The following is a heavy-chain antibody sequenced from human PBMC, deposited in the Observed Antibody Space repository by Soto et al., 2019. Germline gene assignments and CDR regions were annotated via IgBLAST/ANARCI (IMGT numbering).Heavy chain of an antibody. D-gene: IGHD6-13*01. CDR2: ISSSSSTI. V-gene: IGHV3-48*01. Sequence: EVQLVESGGGLVQPGGSLRLSCAASGFTFSSYSMNWVRQAPGKGLEWVSYISSSSSTIYYADSVKGRFTISRDNAQNPLYLQMNGLRAEDTAVYYCARQGSRSWYEIDYWGQGTPVNVSS. CDR3: ARQGSRSWYEIDY. J-gene: IGHJ4*02. CDR1: GFTFSSYS.